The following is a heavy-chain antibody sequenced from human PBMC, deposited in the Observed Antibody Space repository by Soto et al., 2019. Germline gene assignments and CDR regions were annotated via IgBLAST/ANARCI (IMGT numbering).Heavy chain of an antibody. J-gene: IGHJ1*01. V-gene: IGHV1-18*01. Sequence: ASVKVSCKPSGYTFSSYGFSWMRQAPGQGLEWMGWIYIDDAKYAQNFQGRVTMTTDTFTSTVYMELRSLTSDDTAVYYCASDRRWNLAYSGQGTPVPVSS. CDR2: IYIDDA. CDR3: ASDRRWNLAY. D-gene: IGHD1-1*01. CDR1: GYTFSSYG.